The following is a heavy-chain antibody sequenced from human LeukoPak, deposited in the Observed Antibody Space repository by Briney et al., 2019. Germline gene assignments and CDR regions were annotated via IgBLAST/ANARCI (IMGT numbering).Heavy chain of an antibody. CDR2: ISGSRSYT. CDR1: GFTFSSYA. V-gene: IGHV3-23*01. D-gene: IGHD3-10*02. CDR3: AELGIPMIGGV. J-gene: IGHJ6*04. Sequence: GGSLRLSCAASGFTFSSYAMSWVRQAPGKGLEWVSAISGSRSYTYYADSVKGRFTISRDNAKNSLYLQMNSLRAEDTAVYYCAELGIPMIGGVWGKGTTVTISS.